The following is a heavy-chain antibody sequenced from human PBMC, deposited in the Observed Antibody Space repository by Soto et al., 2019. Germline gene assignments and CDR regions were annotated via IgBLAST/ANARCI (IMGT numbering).Heavy chain of an antibody. CDR1: GFTFSSYA. CDR2: IGESGTPT. J-gene: IGHJ6*02. D-gene: IGHD2-2*01. Sequence: GGSLRLSCTASGFTFSSYARKCDRQAPGKGLEWVSLIGESGTPTYYADSVKGRFTISRDNSGNTLFLEMYSLRAEDTAVYYCARYIPGVRYYGMDVWGQGTTVTVSS. CDR3: ARYIPGVRYYGMDV. V-gene: IGHV3-23*01.